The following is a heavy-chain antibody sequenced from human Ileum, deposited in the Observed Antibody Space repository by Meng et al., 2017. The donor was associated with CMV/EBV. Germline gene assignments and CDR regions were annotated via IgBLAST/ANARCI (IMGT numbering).Heavy chain of an antibody. CDR2: LSPKLDGT. CDR1: IFTAYY. CDR3: ARDQGGPTGFTVRDWFDP. D-gene: IGHD4-11*01. J-gene: IGHJ5*02. Sequence: IFTAYYVPWVRLAPGHGLEWLGWLSPKLDGTNYTQTIHGRVTMTEDTSISTAFMELSRLKSADTAVYYCARDQGGPTGFTVRDWFDPWGQGTLVTVSS. V-gene: IGHV1-2*02.